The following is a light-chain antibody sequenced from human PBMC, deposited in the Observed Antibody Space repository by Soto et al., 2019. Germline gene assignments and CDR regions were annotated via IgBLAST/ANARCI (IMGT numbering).Light chain of an antibody. CDR3: MQALQTPFT. Sequence: IVMTQSPLSRPVTPGEPASISCRSSQSLLHSDGYNYLDWYLQKPVQSPQLLIYLGSHRASGVPDRFSGSGSGTDFTLKISRVEAEDVGVYYCMQALQTPFTFGQGTKLEI. CDR2: LGS. J-gene: IGKJ2*01. CDR1: QSLLHSDGYNY. V-gene: IGKV2-28*01.